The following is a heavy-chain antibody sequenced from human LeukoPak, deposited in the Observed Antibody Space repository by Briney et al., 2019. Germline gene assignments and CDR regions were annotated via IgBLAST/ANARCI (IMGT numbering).Heavy chain of an antibody. J-gene: IGHJ4*02. V-gene: IGHV5-51*01. CDR2: IYPGDSDT. CDR1: GFPFTSYW. D-gene: IGHD2-2*03. Sequence: GWSLQISRQGSGFPFTSYWIGWVRQVPGKSLEWMAIIYPGDSDTRYSPSFQGQVTISADKSISTAYLQWSSLKASDTAMYYCARHFPPHGCFDYWGQGTLVTVSS. CDR3: ARHFPPHGCFDY.